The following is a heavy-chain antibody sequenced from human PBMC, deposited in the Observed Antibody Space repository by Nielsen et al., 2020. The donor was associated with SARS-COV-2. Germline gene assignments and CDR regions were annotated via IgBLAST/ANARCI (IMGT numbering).Heavy chain of an antibody. J-gene: IGHJ3*02. CDR3: AHRHGLHDAFDI. CDR2: IYWDDDK. CDR1: GFSLTTSGVG. D-gene: IGHD5-18*01. V-gene: IGHV2-5*02. Sequence: SGPTLVKPTQTLTLTCTFSGFSLTTSGVGVGWIRQPPGKALEWLALIYWDDDKRYSPSLKSRLTITKDTSKNQVVLTMTNMDPVDTATYYCAHRHGLHDAFDIWGQGTMVTVSS.